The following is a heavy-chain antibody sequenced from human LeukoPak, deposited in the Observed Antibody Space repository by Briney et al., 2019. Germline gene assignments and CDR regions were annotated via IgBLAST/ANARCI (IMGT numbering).Heavy chain of an antibody. D-gene: IGHD2-2*01. CDR1: GYTFSSYG. J-gene: IGHJ4*02. Sequence: GRSLRLSCAASGYTFSSYGMHWVRQAPGKGLEWLAVISYDGRNKHYPDSVKGRFTISRDISTDTLWLQMDSLRTEGTAVYYCAKGPLRGTAAAIDYWGQGTLVTVSS. V-gene: IGHV3-30*18. CDR3: AKGPLRGTAAAIDY. CDR2: ISYDGRNK.